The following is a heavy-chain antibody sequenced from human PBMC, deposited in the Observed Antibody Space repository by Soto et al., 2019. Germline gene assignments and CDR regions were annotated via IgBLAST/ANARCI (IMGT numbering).Heavy chain of an antibody. CDR3: ARVAVAGTRVDY. D-gene: IGHD6-19*01. J-gene: IGHJ4*02. CDR2: IYHSGST. Sequence: QVQLQESGPGLVKPSGTLSLTCAVSGGSISSSNWWSWVRQPPGQGLEWIGEIYHSGSTNYNPSLKSRVNISVDTSTNQFSLKLSSVTAADTAVYYCARVAVAGTRVDYWGQGTLVTVSS. CDR1: GGSISSSNW. V-gene: IGHV4-4*02.